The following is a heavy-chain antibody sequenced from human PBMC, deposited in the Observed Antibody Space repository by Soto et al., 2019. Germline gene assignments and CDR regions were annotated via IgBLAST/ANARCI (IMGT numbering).Heavy chain of an antibody. J-gene: IGHJ4*02. V-gene: IGHV3-74*01. D-gene: IGHD1-1*01. Sequence: PWWSLRLSCSASVFTCSMYWMHWVRQVPGKGPEGVSRINDDGSSTNYADSVKGRFTISRNNAKNTLYLQMNDLRAEDTAVYYCTRGPRSTSTGTGAFWGQGTLVTVSS. CDR1: VFTCSMYW. CDR3: TRGPRSTSTGTGAF. CDR2: INDDGSST.